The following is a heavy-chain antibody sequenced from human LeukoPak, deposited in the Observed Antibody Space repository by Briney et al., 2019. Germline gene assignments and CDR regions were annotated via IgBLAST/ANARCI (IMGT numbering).Heavy chain of an antibody. D-gene: IGHD4-17*01. CDR2: IYYSGST. Sequence: SETLSLTCTVSGGSVSSGSYYWSWIRQPPGKGLEWIGYIYYSGSTNYNPSLKSRVTISIDTSKNQFSLKLTSVTAADTAVYYCARDGQDYGDYDYYYYGMDVWGKGTTVTVSS. CDR1: GGSVSSGSYY. J-gene: IGHJ6*04. V-gene: IGHV4-61*01. CDR3: ARDGQDYGDYDYYYYGMDV.